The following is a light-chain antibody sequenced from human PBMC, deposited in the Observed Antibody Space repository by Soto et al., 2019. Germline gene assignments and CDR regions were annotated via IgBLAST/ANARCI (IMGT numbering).Light chain of an antibody. Sequence: EIVMTQSPAPLSVSPGERATLSCRASQSVSSNLAWYQQKPGQAPRLLIYDASNRATGIPARFSGSGSGTDFTLTISSLEPEDFAVYYCQQRSNWPQFTFGPGTKVDIK. CDR2: DAS. V-gene: IGKV3-11*01. CDR1: QSVSSN. J-gene: IGKJ3*01. CDR3: QQRSNWPQFT.